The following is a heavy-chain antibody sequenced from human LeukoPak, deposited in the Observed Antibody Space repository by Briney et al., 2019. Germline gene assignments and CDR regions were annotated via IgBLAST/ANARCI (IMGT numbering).Heavy chain of an antibody. CDR2: IISILGIA. CDR1: GGTFSSYT. CDR3: ARGLPFDY. J-gene: IGHJ4*02. Sequence: GASVKVSCKASGGTFSSYTISWVRQAPGQGLEWMGRIISILGIANYGQKFQGRVTITADKSTSTAYMELSSLRSEDTAVYYCARGLPFDYWGQGTLVTVSS. V-gene: IGHV1-69*02.